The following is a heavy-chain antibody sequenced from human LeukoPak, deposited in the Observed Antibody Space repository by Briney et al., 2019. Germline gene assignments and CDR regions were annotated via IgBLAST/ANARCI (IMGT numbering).Heavy chain of an antibody. D-gene: IGHD1-26*01. CDR1: GFTFSRHN. Sequence: GGSLRLSCAASGFTFSRHNMNWVRQAPGKGLEWVSSISSSSSYIYYADSVKGRFTISRDNARNSLYLQMNSLRAEDTAVYYCARDRSGGGWGQGTLVTVSS. V-gene: IGHV3-21*01. CDR2: ISSSSSYI. J-gene: IGHJ4*02. CDR3: ARDRSGGG.